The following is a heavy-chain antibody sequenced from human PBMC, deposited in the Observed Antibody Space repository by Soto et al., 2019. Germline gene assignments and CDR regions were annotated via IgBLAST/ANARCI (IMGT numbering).Heavy chain of an antibody. CDR2: IIPIFGTA. CDR1: GGTFSSYA. J-gene: IGHJ6*02. V-gene: IGHV1-69*06. Sequence: SVKVSFKASGGTFSSYAISWVRQAPGQGLEWMGGIIPIFGTANYAQKFQGRVTITADKSTSTAYMELSSLRSEDTAVYYCASTAARGRLYYYYGMDVWGRETTVTVSS. D-gene: IGHD2-2*01. CDR3: ASTAARGRLYYYYGMDV.